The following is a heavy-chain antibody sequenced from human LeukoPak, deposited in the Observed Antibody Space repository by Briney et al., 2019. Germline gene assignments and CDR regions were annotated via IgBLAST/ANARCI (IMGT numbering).Heavy chain of an antibody. D-gene: IGHD1-1*01. CDR2: ISGSGGST. J-gene: IGHJ4*02. Sequence: GGSLRLSCAASGFTFSSYAMSWVRQAPGKGLEWVSAISGSGGSTYYADSVKGRFTISRDNSKNTLYLQMNSLRAEDTALYYCAKGLERESRLDSWGQGTLVTVSS. V-gene: IGHV3-23*01. CDR1: GFTFSSYA. CDR3: AKGLERESRLDS.